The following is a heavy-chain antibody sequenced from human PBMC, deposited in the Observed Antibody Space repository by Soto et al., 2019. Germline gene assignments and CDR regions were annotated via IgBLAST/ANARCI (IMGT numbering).Heavy chain of an antibody. V-gene: IGHV3-23*01. CDR1: GFTFSRSD. D-gene: IGHD2-21*02. CDR3: SEGGGGDHGY. J-gene: IGHJ4*02. Sequence: EVQLLESGGGLVRPGGSLRLSCAASGFTFSRSDMSWVRQAPGKGLEWVSSITTGGDATPYADSVKGRFTISRDNSKNTVYPQMNSLKAGDTAVYFFSEGGGGDHGYWGQGTLVAVSS. CDR2: ITTGGDAT.